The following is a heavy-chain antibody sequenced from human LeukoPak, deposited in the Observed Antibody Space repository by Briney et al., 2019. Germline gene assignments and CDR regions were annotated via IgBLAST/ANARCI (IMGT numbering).Heavy chain of an antibody. V-gene: IGHV1-18*01. Sequence: ASVKVSCKASGCTFTSYGISWVRQAPGQGLEWMGWISAYNGNTNYAQKLQGRVTMTTDTSTSTAYMELRSLRSDDTAVYYCARVSCSSTSCYGRGYSYYYYGMDVWGQGTTVTVSS. J-gene: IGHJ6*02. CDR2: ISAYNGNT. CDR1: GCTFTSYG. D-gene: IGHD2-2*01. CDR3: ARVSCSSTSCYGRGYSYYYYGMDV.